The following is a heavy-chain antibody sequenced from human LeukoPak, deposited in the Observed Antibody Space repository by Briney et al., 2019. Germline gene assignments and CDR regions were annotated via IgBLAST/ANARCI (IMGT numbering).Heavy chain of an antibody. CDR2: ISAYNGDI. CDR1: GYTFTKYG. V-gene: IGHV1-18*01. Sequence: ASVKVSCKASGYTFTKYGVSWVRQAPGQGLEWMGWISAYNGDIKYAQRGKGRVTMTTDTSTSTVYMELRSLRSDDTAVYYCAREPGSDAFDIWGQGTMVTVSS. CDR3: AREPGSDAFDI. J-gene: IGHJ3*02.